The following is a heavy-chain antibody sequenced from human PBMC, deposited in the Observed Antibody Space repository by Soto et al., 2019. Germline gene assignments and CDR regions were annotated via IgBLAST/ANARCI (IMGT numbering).Heavy chain of an antibody. CDR3: AHQEVGGVDY. D-gene: IGHD3-16*01. Sequence: QITLKESGPTLVKSTQTLTLTCTFSGFSLSTVGVGVGWIRQPPGKALECLALIYWDDDKRYSPSLRSRLTIPKDTSKNQVVLTMTNVDPVDTGTYYCAHQEVGGVDYWGQGTLVTVSS. J-gene: IGHJ4*02. CDR2: IYWDDDK. V-gene: IGHV2-5*02. CDR1: GFSLSTVGVG.